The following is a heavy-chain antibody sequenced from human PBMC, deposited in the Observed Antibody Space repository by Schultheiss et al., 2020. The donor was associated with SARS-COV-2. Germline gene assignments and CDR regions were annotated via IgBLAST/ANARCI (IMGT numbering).Heavy chain of an antibody. V-gene: IGHV3-49*04. D-gene: IGHD2-21*01. Sequence: GGSLRLSCTASGFTFGDYPMSWVRQAPGKGLEWVGFIRRKGYGGTAEYAASVKGRFTISRDDSRGIAYLDMNSLQTEDTAVYYCTRRAVIRTYPFDIWGQGTMVTVSS. CDR3: TRRAVIRTYPFDI. J-gene: IGHJ3*02. CDR2: IRRKGYGGTA. CDR1: GFTFGDYP.